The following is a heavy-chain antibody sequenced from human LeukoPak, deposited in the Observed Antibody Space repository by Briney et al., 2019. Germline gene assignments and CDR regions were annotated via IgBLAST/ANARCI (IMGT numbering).Heavy chain of an antibody. Sequence: GGSLRLSCAAPGFTFSSYAMNWVRQAPGKGLEWVSLISASGGSTYYADSVKGRFTISRDNSKNTLYLQVNSLRAEDTAVYYCAKWAADDFWSSYNNFDHWGQGTLVTVSS. J-gene: IGHJ4*02. CDR3: AKWAADDFWSSYNNFDH. CDR2: ISASGGST. V-gene: IGHV3-23*01. CDR1: GFTFSSYA. D-gene: IGHD3-3*01.